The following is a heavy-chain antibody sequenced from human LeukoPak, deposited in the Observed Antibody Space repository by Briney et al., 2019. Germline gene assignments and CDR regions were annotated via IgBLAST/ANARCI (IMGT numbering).Heavy chain of an antibody. D-gene: IGHD3-22*01. CDR2: IYYSGST. CDR1: GGSISSYY. V-gene: IGHV4-59*12. CDR3: ARDTYHDSSGRSYGMDV. J-gene: IGHJ6*02. Sequence: SETLSLTCTVSGGSISSYYWSWIRQPPGKGLEWIGYIYYSGSTNYNPSLKSRVTISVDTSKNQFSLKLSPVTAADTAVYYCARDTYHDSSGRSYGMDVWGQGTTVTVS.